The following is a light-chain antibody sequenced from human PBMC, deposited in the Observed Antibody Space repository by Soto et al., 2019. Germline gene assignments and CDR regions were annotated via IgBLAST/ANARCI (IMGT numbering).Light chain of an antibody. CDR2: GAS. Sequence: EIVLTQSPGTLSLSPGERVTLSCRASESVSGHLAWYQQKRGQAPRLLIYGASSRATGIPDRFSGSGSGTEFTLTISSLQSEDFAVYYCQQYKNWPLFGQGTRLEIK. CDR3: QQYKNWPL. CDR1: ESVSGH. J-gene: IGKJ5*01. V-gene: IGKV3D-15*01.